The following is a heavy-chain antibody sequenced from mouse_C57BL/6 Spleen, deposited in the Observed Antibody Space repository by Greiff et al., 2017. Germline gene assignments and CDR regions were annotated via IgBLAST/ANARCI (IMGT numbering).Heavy chain of an antibody. CDR2: INPNNGGT. CDR3: ARGGTVVAPVDD. V-gene: IGHV1-26*01. D-gene: IGHD1-1*01. J-gene: IGHJ2*01. Sequence: VQLQQSGPELVKPGASVKISCKASGYTFTDYYMNWVKQSHGKSLEWIGDINPNNGGTSDNQKFKGKATLTVDTSSSTAYMALRSLTSEDSAVYYCARGGTVVAPVDDWGQGTTLTVSS. CDR1: GYTFTDYY.